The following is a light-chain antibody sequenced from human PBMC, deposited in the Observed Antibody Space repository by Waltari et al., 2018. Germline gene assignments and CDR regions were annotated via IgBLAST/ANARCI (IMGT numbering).Light chain of an antibody. CDR1: SSDVGGYNY. CDR2: DVS. CDR3: CSFTSRSTWV. Sequence: QSALTQPASVSGSPGQSITISCTGTSSDVGGYNYVFWYQQHPGKAPKLLIFDVSNRPSGVSNRFSGSKSGNTASLTISGLQAEDESDYYCCSFTSRSTWVFGGGTKVTVL. V-gene: IGLV2-14*01. J-gene: IGLJ3*02.